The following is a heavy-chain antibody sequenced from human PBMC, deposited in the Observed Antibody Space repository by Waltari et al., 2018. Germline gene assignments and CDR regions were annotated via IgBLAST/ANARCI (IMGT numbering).Heavy chain of an antibody. Sequence: QVQLVQSGAEVTKPGASVKVSCKASGYPFTSQDINWGRQANGQGLEWMGCMNPNSGNTGYAQKFQGRVTMTRNTSISTAYMELSSLRSEDTAVYYCARGAAAGASYWGQGTLVTVSS. CDR1: GYPFTSQD. J-gene: IGHJ4*02. V-gene: IGHV1-8*02. D-gene: IGHD6-13*01. CDR2: MNPNSGNT. CDR3: ARGAAAGASY.